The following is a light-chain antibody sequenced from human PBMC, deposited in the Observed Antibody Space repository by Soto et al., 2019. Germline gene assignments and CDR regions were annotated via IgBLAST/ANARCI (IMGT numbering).Light chain of an antibody. CDR3: SSYTNSSDLV. Sequence: QSVLTQSASVSGSPGQSITIPCTGTSSDVGGYDYVSWYQQHPGKVPKLIIYEVIKRPSGVSHRFSGSKSGNTASLTISGLQTEDEAHYYCSSYTNSSDLVFGGVTKVT. CDR2: EVI. CDR1: SSDVGGYDY. V-gene: IGLV2-14*01. J-gene: IGLJ1*01.